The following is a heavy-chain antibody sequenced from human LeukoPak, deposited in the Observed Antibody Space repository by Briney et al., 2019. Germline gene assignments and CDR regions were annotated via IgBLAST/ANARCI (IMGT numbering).Heavy chain of an antibody. Sequence: PSETLSLTCAVYGGSFSDYYWSWIRQPPGKGLEWIGEINYSESTNYNPSLKSRVAISVDTSKNQFSLKLSSVTAADTAVYYCARHLATYYYGSGSYYRGEQFDYWGQGTLVTVSS. CDR1: GGSFSDYY. CDR3: ARHLATYYYGSGSYYRGEQFDY. V-gene: IGHV4-34*01. CDR2: INYSEST. J-gene: IGHJ4*02. D-gene: IGHD3-10*01.